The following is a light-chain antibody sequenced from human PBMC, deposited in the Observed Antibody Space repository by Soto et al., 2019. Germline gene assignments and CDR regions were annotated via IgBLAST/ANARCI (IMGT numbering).Light chain of an antibody. V-gene: IGKV1-16*02. CDR2: GAS. CDR3: QQYHSYPVT. Sequence: DLQMTQSPSSLSASVGDTVTITCRASQGINNFLAWFQQKPGKAPTSLIYGASNLQSGVPSKFSGSGSDTDFTLTIRSLQPEDFATYYCQQYHSYPVTFGGGTKVEI. J-gene: IGKJ4*01. CDR1: QGINNF.